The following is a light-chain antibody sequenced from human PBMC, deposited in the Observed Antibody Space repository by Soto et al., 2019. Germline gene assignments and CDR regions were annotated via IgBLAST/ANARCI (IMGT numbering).Light chain of an antibody. CDR1: SSNIGSKP. J-gene: IGLJ3*02. CDR3: ATWDASLKGPV. V-gene: IGLV1-44*01. Sequence: QSVLTQPPSVSGTPGQRVTISCSGSSSNIGSKPINWYQHLPGTAPKLLIFTNNRRPSGVPDRFSGSKSGTSGSLAITGLQSDDEADYYCATWDASLKGPVFGGGTKLTVL. CDR2: TNN.